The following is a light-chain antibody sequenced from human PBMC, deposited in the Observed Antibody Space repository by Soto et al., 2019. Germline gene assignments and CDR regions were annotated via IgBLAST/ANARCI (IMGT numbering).Light chain of an antibody. CDR1: QSIRSH. Sequence: DIQMTQSPSSLSASVGERVSITCRASQSIRSHLNWYQHKPGKAPKVLIYAASSLQGGVPSRFSGSGSGTDFTLTINSLQPEDFAPYYCQQSFSSPFTFGPGTKVDVK. V-gene: IGKV1-39*01. CDR2: AAS. J-gene: IGKJ3*01. CDR3: QQSFSSPFT.